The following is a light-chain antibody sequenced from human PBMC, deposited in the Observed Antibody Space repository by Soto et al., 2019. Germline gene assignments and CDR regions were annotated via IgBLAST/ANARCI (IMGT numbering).Light chain of an antibody. Sequence: DIQMTQSPSSVSASVADLVTLTCRASQDIGNLLAWYQQKPGKAPKRLIYFGSNLQTGGPSRFSGSGSGTDFSLTISSLQPEDLATYYSQKADSFPLTSGRGTSVEIK. V-gene: IGKV1-12*01. CDR1: QDIGNL. CDR2: FGS. J-gene: IGKJ4*01. CDR3: QKADSFPLT.